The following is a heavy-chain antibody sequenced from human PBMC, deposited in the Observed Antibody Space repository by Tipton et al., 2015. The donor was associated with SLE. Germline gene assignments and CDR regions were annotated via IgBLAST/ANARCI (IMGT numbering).Heavy chain of an antibody. CDR2: IKQDGSEK. CDR1: GFTFSSYW. V-gene: IGHV3-7*05. D-gene: IGHD2-15*01. Sequence: GSLRLSCAASGFTFSSYWMSWVRQAPGKGLEWVANIKQDGSEKYYVDSVKGRFTISRDNAKNSLYLQMNSLRAEDTAVYYCARDLMWPASWQGGAFDIWGQGTMVTVSS. J-gene: IGHJ3*02. CDR3: ARDLMWPASWQGGAFDI.